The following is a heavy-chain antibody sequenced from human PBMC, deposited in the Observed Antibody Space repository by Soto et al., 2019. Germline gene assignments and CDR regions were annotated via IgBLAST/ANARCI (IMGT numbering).Heavy chain of an antibody. V-gene: IGHV3-11*01. CDR2: ISSSGSTI. J-gene: IGHJ6*03. CDR1: GFTFSDYY. CDR3: ARDLHAPEYSNYVYATHANNYYYYYMDV. Sequence: GGSLRLSCAASGFTFSDYYMSWIRQAPGKGLEWVSYISSSGSTIYYADSVKGRFTISRDNAKNSLYLQMNSLRAEDTAVYYCARDLHAPEYSNYVYATHANNYYYYYMDVWGKGTTVTVSS. D-gene: IGHD4-4*01.